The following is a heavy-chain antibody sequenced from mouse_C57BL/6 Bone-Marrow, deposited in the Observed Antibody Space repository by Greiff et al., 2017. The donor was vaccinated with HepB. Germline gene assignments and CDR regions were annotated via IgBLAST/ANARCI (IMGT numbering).Heavy chain of an antibody. D-gene: IGHD2-4*01. CDR3: ARGDYDDGYYAMDY. Sequence: EVKLMESGGGLVKPGGSLKLSCAASGFTFSSYAMSWVRQTPEKRLEWVATISDGGSYTYYPDNVKGRFTISRDNAKNNLYLQMSHLKSEDTAMYYCARGDYDDGYYAMDYWGQGTSVTVSS. J-gene: IGHJ4*01. CDR1: GFTFSSYA. V-gene: IGHV5-4*03. CDR2: ISDGGSYT.